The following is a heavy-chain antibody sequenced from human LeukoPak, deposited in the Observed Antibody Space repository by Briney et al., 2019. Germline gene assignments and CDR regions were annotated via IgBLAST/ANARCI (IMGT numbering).Heavy chain of an antibody. V-gene: IGHV4-31*03. J-gene: IGHJ5*02. CDR2: IYYSGST. CDR1: GGSISSGGYY. D-gene: IGHD3-3*01. Sequence: SETLSLTCTVSGGSISSGGYYWSWIRQHPGKGLEWIGYIYYSGSTYYNPSLKSRVTISVDTSKNQFSLKLSSVTAADTAVYYCARDTRRGVDWFDPWGQGTLVTVSS. CDR3: ARDTRRGVDWFDP.